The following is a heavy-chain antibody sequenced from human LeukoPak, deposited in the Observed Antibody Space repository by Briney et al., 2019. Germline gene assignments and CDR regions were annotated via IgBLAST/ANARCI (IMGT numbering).Heavy chain of an antibody. V-gene: IGHV3-30*19. Sequence: GGSLRLSCAASGFTFSSYGMHWVRQAPGKGLEWVAVISYDGSNKYYADSVKGRFTISRDNSKNTLYLQMNSLRAEDTAVYYCAREAGIQLWLRSYFDYWGQGTLVTVSS. CDR1: GFTFSSYG. CDR2: ISYDGSNK. J-gene: IGHJ4*02. D-gene: IGHD5-18*01. CDR3: AREAGIQLWLRSYFDY.